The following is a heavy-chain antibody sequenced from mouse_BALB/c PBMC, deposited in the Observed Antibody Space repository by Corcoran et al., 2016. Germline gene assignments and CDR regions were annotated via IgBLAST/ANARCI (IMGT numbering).Heavy chain of an antibody. D-gene: IGHD4-1*01. CDR3: AREALTGSAY. V-gene: IGHV3-6*02. Sequence: DVQLQESGPGLVKPSQSLSLTCSVTGYSITSGYYWNWIRQFPGNKLEWMGYISYDGSNNYNPSLKNRISITRDTSKNQFFLKLNSVTTEDTATYYCAREALTGSAYWGQGTLVTVSA. J-gene: IGHJ3*01. CDR1: GYSITSGYY. CDR2: ISYDGSN.